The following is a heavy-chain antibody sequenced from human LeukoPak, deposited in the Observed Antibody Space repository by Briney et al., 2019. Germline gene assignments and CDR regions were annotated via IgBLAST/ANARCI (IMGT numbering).Heavy chain of an antibody. CDR1: GFAFSSYV. V-gene: IGHV3-23*01. CDR2: INSGGST. D-gene: IGHD1-26*01. Sequence: GGSLRLSCAASGFAFSSYVMSWVRQAPGKGLEWVSTINSGGSTYYADSVMGRFTISRDNAKNSLYLQMNSLRAEDTAVYYCARMVGATTSDFDYWGQGTLVTVSS. J-gene: IGHJ4*02. CDR3: ARMVGATTSDFDY.